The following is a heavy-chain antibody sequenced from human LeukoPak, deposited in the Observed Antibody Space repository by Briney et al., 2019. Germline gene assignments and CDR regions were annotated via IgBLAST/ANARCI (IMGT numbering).Heavy chain of an antibody. CDR3: ARVRGGYYFDY. J-gene: IGHJ4*02. V-gene: IGHV3-21*01. CDR2: ISTSSTYI. Sequence: PGGSLRLSCAASGFTVSSNYMSWVRQAPGKGLEWVSYISTSSTYIYYADSLKGRFTVSRDNAKNSLFLQMNSLRAEDTAVYYCARVRGGYYFDYWGQGSLVTVSS. D-gene: IGHD3-10*01. CDR1: GFTVSSNY.